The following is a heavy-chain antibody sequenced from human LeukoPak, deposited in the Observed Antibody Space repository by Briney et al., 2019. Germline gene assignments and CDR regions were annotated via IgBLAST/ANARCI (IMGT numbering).Heavy chain of an antibody. V-gene: IGHV1-8*01. Sequence: ASVKVSCKASGYTFTSYDINWVRQATGQGLEWMGWMNPNSGNTGYAQKFQGRVTITADESTSTAYMELSSLRSEDTAVYYCARDRGYCSGGSCPTTPHYWGQGTLVTVSS. CDR2: MNPNSGNT. CDR3: ARDRGYCSGGSCPTTPHY. CDR1: GYTFTSYD. D-gene: IGHD2-15*01. J-gene: IGHJ4*02.